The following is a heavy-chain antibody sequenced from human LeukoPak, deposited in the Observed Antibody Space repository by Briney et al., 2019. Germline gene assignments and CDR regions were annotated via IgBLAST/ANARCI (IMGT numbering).Heavy chain of an antibody. CDR3: ARDLFGSSEQWLDVYYYYGMDV. V-gene: IGHV3-7*01. J-gene: IGHJ6*02. D-gene: IGHD6-19*01. CDR2: IKQDGSEK. Sequence: PGGSLRLSCAASGFTFSSYWMSWVRQAPGKGLEWVANIKQDGSEKYYVDSVKGRFTISRDNAKNSLYLQMNSLRAEDTAVYYCARDLFGSSEQWLDVYYYYGMDVWGQGTTVTVSS. CDR1: GFTFSSYW.